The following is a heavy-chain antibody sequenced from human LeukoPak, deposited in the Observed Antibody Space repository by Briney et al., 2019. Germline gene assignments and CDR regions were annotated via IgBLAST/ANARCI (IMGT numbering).Heavy chain of an antibody. J-gene: IGHJ3*02. CDR2: IYKSDEK. D-gene: IGHD2-15*01. CDR1: GFLFRSGAGG. V-gene: IGHV2-5*01. Sequence: SGPTVLHPPQTLTLTRTFFGFLFRSGAGGVAWIRQPSGWAREWGEIIYKSDEKLYTSPLKNRLSTAKDTNKNQVVLTRANMDPVDTAKYCCTHRRRGVASDIWGQGTMVTVS. CDR3: THRRRGVASDI.